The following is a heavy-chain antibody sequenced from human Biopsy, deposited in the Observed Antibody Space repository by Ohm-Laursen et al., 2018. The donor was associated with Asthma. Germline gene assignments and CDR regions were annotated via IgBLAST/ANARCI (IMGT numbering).Heavy chain of an antibody. Sequence: SLRLSCAASGFSVSSNYMSWVRQAPGKGLEWVSVIYSGGTSHTADSVRGRFTISRDYSKNTLYLQMHSLRAEDTAVYYCARGDSSNWSHYYFDYWGQGTLVTVSS. V-gene: IGHV3-53*01. CDR1: GFSVSSNY. CDR3: ARGDSSNWSHYYFDY. J-gene: IGHJ4*02. CDR2: IYSGGTS. D-gene: IGHD3-22*01.